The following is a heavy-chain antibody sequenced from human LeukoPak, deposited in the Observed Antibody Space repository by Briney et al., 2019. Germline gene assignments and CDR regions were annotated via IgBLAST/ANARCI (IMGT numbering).Heavy chain of an antibody. CDR3: ARSFYGILIGYYQYFDY. Sequence: GESLRLSCVASGLSVSSNYMSWVRQAPGKGLEWVSVIYRDGSSYYAESVKGRFTISRDNSKNTLYIQMNSLRAEDTAVYYCARSFYGILIGYYQYFDYWGQGTLVTVSS. J-gene: IGHJ4*02. V-gene: IGHV3-66*01. CDR2: IYRDGSS. D-gene: IGHD3-9*01. CDR1: GLSVSSNY.